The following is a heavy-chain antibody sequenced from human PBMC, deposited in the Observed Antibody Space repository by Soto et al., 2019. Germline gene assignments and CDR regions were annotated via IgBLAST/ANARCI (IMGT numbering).Heavy chain of an antibody. D-gene: IGHD3-3*02. Sequence: QVQLEQSGAEVKKPGSSVKVSCEASGGTFSNSAISWVRQAPGQGLEWMGGIMPIFRTPDYAQKFQGRVTVTADESTSTAYMELSGLKSDDTAVYYCARDKDRPQLGGNYYYILDVWGQGTTVTVSS. V-gene: IGHV1-69*12. CDR3: ARDKDRPQLGGNYYYILDV. CDR1: GGTFSNSA. J-gene: IGHJ6*02. CDR2: IMPIFRTP.